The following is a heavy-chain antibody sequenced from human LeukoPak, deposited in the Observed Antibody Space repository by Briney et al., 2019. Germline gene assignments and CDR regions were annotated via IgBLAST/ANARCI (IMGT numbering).Heavy chain of an antibody. Sequence: SETLSLTCTVSGDSISSYYWSWIRQPPGKGLEWIGYIFDSENSKYNPSLESRVIISVDTSKDQLSPKLTSVTAADTAVYYCARFSSQLLKTGGFDSWGQGTLVTVFS. D-gene: IGHD1-26*01. J-gene: IGHJ4*02. CDR1: GDSISSYY. V-gene: IGHV4-59*01. CDR2: IFDSENS. CDR3: ARFSSQLLKTGGFDS.